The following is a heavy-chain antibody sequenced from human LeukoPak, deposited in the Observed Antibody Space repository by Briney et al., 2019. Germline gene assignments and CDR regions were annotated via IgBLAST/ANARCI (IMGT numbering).Heavy chain of an antibody. CDR1: GFTFSSFW. Sequence: GGSLRLSCAASGFTFSSFWMSWVRQAPGKGLEWVANIQKDGSEKYYVDSVKGRFTISRDKAKNSMYLQMNSLRAEDTAVYYCARENGGLIAAAGTAIAVAGTPFDSWGQGTLVTVSS. J-gene: IGHJ4*02. CDR3: ARENGGLIAAAGTAIAVAGTPFDS. V-gene: IGHV3-7*01. CDR2: IQKDGSEK. D-gene: IGHD6-19*01.